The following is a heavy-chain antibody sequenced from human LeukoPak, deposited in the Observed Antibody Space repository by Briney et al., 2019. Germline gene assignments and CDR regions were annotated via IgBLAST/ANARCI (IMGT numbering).Heavy chain of an antibody. J-gene: IGHJ6*02. D-gene: IGHD6-19*01. V-gene: IGHV4-59*08. CDR1: GGSISSYY. CDR2: IYYSGST. CDR3: ARLTGGQWLVPDYGMDV. Sequence: SETLSLTCTVSGGSISSYYWSWIRQPPGKGLEWIGYIYYSGSTNYNPSLKSRVTISVDTSKNQFSLKLSSVTAADTAVYYCARLTGGQWLVPDYGMDVWGQGTTVTVSS.